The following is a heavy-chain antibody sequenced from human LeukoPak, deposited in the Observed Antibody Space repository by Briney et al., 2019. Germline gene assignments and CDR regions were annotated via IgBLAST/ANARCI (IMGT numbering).Heavy chain of an antibody. Sequence: SVTVSCKASGGTFSSYTISWVRQAPGQGLEWMGRIIPILGIANYAQKFQGRVTITADKSTSTAYMELSSLRSEDTAVYYCARDFLNCSSTSCFMNWFDPWGQRTLVTVSS. CDR1: GGTFSSYT. D-gene: IGHD2-2*01. CDR2: IIPILGIA. CDR3: ARDFLNCSSTSCFMNWFDP. J-gene: IGHJ5*02. V-gene: IGHV1-69*04.